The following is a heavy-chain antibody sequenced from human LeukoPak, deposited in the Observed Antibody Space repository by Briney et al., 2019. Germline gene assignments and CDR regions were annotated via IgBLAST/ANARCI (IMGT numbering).Heavy chain of an antibody. Sequence: GGSLRLSCAASGFTFSSYEMNWVRQAPGKGLEWVSGISGSGGSTYYADSVKGRFTISRDTSKNALYLQMNSLRVEDTAVYYCAKVGQNYDILTYYFDYWGQGTLVTVFS. CDR2: ISGSGGST. CDR3: AKVGQNYDILTYYFDY. J-gene: IGHJ4*02. D-gene: IGHD3-9*01. CDR1: GFTFSSYE. V-gene: IGHV3-23*01.